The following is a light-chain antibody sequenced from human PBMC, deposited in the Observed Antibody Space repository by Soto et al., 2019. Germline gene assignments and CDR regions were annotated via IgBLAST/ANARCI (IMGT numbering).Light chain of an antibody. CDR2: SAS. Sequence: DIQLTQSPSVLSASVLDTVSITCLASQALSNYLAWYQQKPGKAPDLLIYSASTLQSGVPSRFSGSGSETEFSLTIRALQPEDFATYYCQQLSRYPLTFGGGTKVDI. CDR1: QALSNY. V-gene: IGKV1-9*01. CDR3: QQLSRYPLT. J-gene: IGKJ4*01.